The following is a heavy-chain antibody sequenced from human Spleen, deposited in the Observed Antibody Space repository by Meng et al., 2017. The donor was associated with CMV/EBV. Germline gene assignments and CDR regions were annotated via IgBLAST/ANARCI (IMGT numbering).Heavy chain of an antibody. J-gene: IGHJ3*02. D-gene: IGHD5-12*01. CDR3: AREADTRVDHDAFDI. V-gene: IGHV1-69*10. CDR2: IIPILGIT. Sequence: SVKVSCKASGGTFSNYVISWVRQAPGQGLEWMGGIIPILGITNYAQKFQGRVTITADKSTGTAYMELSSLRSEDTAVYYCAREADTRVDHDAFDIWGQGTMVTVSS. CDR1: GGTFSNYV.